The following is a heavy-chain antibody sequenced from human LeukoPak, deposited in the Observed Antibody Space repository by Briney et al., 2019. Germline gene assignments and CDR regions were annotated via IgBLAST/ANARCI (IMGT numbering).Heavy chain of an antibody. V-gene: IGHV3-21*01. Sequence: GGSLRLSCAASGFTFSSYSMNWVRQAPGKGLEWVSSISSSSSYIYYADSVKGRFTISRDNAKNSLYLQMNSLRAEDTAVYYCATAPGIAAARIDYWGQGTLVTVSS. CDR2: ISSSSSYI. D-gene: IGHD6-13*01. CDR3: ATAPGIAAARIDY. J-gene: IGHJ4*02. CDR1: GFTFSSYS.